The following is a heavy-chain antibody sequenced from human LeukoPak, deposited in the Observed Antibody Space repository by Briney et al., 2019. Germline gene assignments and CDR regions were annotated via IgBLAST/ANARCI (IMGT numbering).Heavy chain of an antibody. J-gene: IGHJ4*02. CDR3: ATLDLLTPGKYYDFWRRYFDY. D-gene: IGHD3-3*01. Sequence: PSETLSLICAVSGYSISSGYYWGWLRQPPGKGLERIGRIYHSGSTYYTPSLNSQVSISVDTSTSQFSLKLSSVTAAHTAVYYCATLDLLTPGKYYDFWRRYFDYCGQGTLVTVSS. V-gene: IGHV4-38-2*01. CDR1: GYSISSGYY. CDR2: IYHSGST.